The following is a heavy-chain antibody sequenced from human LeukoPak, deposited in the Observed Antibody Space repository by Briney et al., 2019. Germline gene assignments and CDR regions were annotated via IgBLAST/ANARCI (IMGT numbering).Heavy chain of an antibody. J-gene: IGHJ4*02. CDR3: ARTAGRTFDY. Sequence: ASVTVSCKTFGYTFTNYKIHWVRQAPGQGLEWMGIINPSGGSTSYAQKFQGRVTMTRDTSTSTVYMELSSLRSEDTAVYYCARTAGRTFDYWGQGTLVTVSS. CDR2: INPSGGST. CDR1: GYTFTNYK. V-gene: IGHV1-46*01. D-gene: IGHD6-6*01.